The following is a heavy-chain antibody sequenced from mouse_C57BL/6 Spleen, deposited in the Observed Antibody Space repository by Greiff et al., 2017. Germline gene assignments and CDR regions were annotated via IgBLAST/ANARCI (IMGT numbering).Heavy chain of an antibody. CDR2: ISYDGSN. Sequence: VQLKESGPGLVKPSQSLSLTCSVTGYSITSGYYWNWIRQFPGNKLEWMGYISYDGSNNYNPSLKNRISITRDTSKNQFFLKLNSVTTEDTATYYCARDGGYWYFDVWGTGTTVTVSS. CDR1: GYSITSGYY. V-gene: IGHV3-6*01. CDR3: ARDGGYWYFDV. J-gene: IGHJ1*03. D-gene: IGHD1-1*02.